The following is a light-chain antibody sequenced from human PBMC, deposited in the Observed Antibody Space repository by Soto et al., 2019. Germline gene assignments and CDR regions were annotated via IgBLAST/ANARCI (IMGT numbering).Light chain of an antibody. CDR2: GAS. V-gene: IGKV3-20*01. J-gene: IGKJ1*01. CDR1: QGVASNY. CDR3: QQYGSSPWT. Sequence: EIEMTQSPCTLPLSQGERTTLSCRSSQGVASNYLAWYQQKPGQAPRPLIYGASSRATGAPDRFSGSGSGTDFTLTISRLEPEDSAVYYCQQYGSSPWTFGQGTKVDIK.